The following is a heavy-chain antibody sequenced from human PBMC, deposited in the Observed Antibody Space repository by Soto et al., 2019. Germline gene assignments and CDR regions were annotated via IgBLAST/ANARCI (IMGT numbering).Heavy chain of an antibody. V-gene: IGHV3-30-3*01. CDR2: ISYDGSNK. Sequence: LRLSCAASGFTFSSYAMHWVRQAPGKGLEWVAVISYDGSNKYYADSVKGRFTISRDNSKNTLYLQMNSLRAEDTAVYYCASGPRGMDVWGQGTTVTVSS. J-gene: IGHJ6*02. CDR3: ASGPRGMDV. CDR1: GFTFSSYA.